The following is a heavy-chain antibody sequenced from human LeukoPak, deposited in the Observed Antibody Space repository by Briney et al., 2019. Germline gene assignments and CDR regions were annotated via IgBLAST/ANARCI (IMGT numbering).Heavy chain of an antibody. J-gene: IGHJ5*02. V-gene: IGHV3-48*04. Sequence: GGSLRLSCAASGFTFSSYSMNWVRQAPGKGLEWVSYISAGSSTIYYADSVKGRFTISRDNAKNPLYLQMNSLRAEDTAVYYCVTYPGAQQINDPWGQGTLVTVSS. CDR2: ISAGSSTI. D-gene: IGHD6-13*01. CDR3: VTYPGAQQINDP. CDR1: GFTFSSYS.